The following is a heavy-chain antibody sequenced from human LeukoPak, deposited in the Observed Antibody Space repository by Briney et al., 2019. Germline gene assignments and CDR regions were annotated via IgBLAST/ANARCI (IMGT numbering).Heavy chain of an antibody. D-gene: IGHD6-13*01. CDR2: IYTSGST. J-gene: IGHJ4*02. CDR1: GGSISSYY. Sequence: SETLSLTCTVSGGSISSYYWSWIRQPAGKGLEWIGRIYTSGSTNYNPSLKSRVTMSVDTSKNQFSLKLSSVTAADTAEYYCATTVGGGRYSSSWYYFDYWGQGTLVTVSS. V-gene: IGHV4-4*07. CDR3: ATTVGGGRYSSSWYYFDY.